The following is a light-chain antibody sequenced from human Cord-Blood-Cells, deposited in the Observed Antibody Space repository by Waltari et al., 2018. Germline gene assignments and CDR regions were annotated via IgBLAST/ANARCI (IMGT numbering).Light chain of an antibody. CDR3: CSYAGSRVV. V-gene: IGLV2-23*01. CDR1: SSDVGSYNL. Sequence: QSALTQPASVSGSPGQSITISCSVTSSDVGSYNLVSWYQQHPAKAPKLMVYEGGKRPSGVSHRFSVSKSGHTASRTISGLQAEDEADYYCCSYAGSRVVFGGGTKLTVL. CDR2: EGG. J-gene: IGLJ2*01.